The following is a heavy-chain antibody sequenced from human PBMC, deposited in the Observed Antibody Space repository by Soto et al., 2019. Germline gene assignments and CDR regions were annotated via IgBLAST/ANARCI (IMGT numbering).Heavy chain of an antibody. CDR2: IYYSGST. CDR1: SSYIGSITYY. D-gene: IGHD1-26*01. CDR3: ARPSGSYLYYFDY. V-gene: IGHV4-39*01. J-gene: IGHJ4*02. Sequence: LSLTRTISSSYIGSITYYWASTRQPPGKGLEWIGSIYYSGSTYYNPSLKSRVTISVDTSKNQFSLKLSSVTAADTAVYYCARPSGSYLYYFDYWGQGTLVTVS.